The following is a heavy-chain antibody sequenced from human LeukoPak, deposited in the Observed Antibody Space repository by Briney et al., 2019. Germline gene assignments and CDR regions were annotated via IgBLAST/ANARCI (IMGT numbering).Heavy chain of an antibody. D-gene: IGHD4-11*01. V-gene: IGHV4-59*12. CDR1: GGSISSYY. CDR3: ASNDYSNYMTGRYYYMDV. CDR2: IYYSGST. Sequence: SETLSLTCTVSGGSISSYYWSWIRQPPGKGLEWIGYIYYSGSTNYNPSLKSRVTISVDTSKNQFSLKLSSVTAADTAVYYCASNDYSNYMTGRYYYMDVWGKGTTVTVSS. J-gene: IGHJ6*03.